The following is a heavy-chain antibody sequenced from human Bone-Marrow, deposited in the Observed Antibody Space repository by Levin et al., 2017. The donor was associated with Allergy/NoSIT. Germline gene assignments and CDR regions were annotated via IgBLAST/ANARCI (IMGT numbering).Heavy chain of an antibody. CDR1: GFTFSSYE. J-gene: IGHJ4*02. CDR2: ISSSGSTI. Sequence: GGSLRLSCAASGFTFSSYEMNWVRQAPGKGLEWVSYISSSGSTIYYADSVKGRFTISRDNAKNSLYLQMNSLRAEDTAVYYCARVPKASLEEYYFDYWGQGTLVTVSS. V-gene: IGHV3-48*03. CDR3: ARVPKASLEEYYFDY. D-gene: IGHD3-16*01.